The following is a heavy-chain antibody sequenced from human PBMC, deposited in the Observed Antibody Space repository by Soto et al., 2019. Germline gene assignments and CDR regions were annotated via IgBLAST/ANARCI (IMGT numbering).Heavy chain of an antibody. CDR3: ARDCAAAGAFDY. V-gene: IGHV1-18*01. Sequence: ASVKFSCKASGYTFTSSGISWVRQAPGQGLEWMGWINAYNGNTNYAQKLQGRVTMTTDPSTSTAYMELRSLRADDTAVYYCARDCAAAGAFDYWGQGTLVTVSS. CDR1: GYTFTSSG. J-gene: IGHJ4*02. D-gene: IGHD6-13*01. CDR2: INAYNGNT.